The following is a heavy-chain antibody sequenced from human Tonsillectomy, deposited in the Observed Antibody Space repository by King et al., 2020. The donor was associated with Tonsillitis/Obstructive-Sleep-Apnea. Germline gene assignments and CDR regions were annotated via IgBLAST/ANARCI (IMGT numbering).Heavy chain of an antibody. J-gene: IGHJ5*02. D-gene: IGHD3-22*01. CDR2: IGTSGSPI. Sequence: QLVQSGGGLVQPGGSLRLSCAASGFTFSSYEMNWVRQSPGKGLEWVSYIGTSGSPIYYADSVKGRFTISRDNAKNSLYLQMNSLRADDTAVYYCARGYYYDSSAYYPSPWGQGTLVTVSS. CDR3: ARGYYYDSSAYYPSP. V-gene: IGHV3-48*03. CDR1: GFTFSSYE.